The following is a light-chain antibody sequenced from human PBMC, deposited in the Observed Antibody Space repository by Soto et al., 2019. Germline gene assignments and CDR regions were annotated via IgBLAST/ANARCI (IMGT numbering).Light chain of an antibody. V-gene: IGKV2-30*01. J-gene: IGKJ1*01. CDR3: MYGTHWGET. CDR2: KVS. Sequence: DVVMTQSPLSLPVTLGQPASISCRSSQSLVYSDGNTYLNWFQQRPGQSPRRLIYKVSNRDSGVPDRFSGSGSGTDFTLKISRVEAEDVGVHYCMYGTHWGETFGPGTKVDI. CDR1: QSLVYSDGNTY.